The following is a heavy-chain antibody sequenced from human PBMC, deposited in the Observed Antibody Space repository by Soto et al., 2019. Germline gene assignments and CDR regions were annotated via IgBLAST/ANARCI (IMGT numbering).Heavy chain of an antibody. Sequence: ASVKVSCKASGYTFTSYYMHWVRQAPGQGLEWMGIINPSGGSTSYAQKFQGRVTMTRDTSTSTVYMELSSLRSEDTAVYYCARDLVDPTAVVTNVAYDYWGQGTLVTVSS. V-gene: IGHV1-46*01. D-gene: IGHD2-15*01. J-gene: IGHJ4*02. CDR1: GYTFTSYY. CDR3: ARDLVDPTAVVTNVAYDY. CDR2: INPSGGST.